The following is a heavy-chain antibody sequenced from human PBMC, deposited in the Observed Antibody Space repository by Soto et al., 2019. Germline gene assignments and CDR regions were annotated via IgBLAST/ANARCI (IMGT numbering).Heavy chain of an antibody. V-gene: IGHV4-31*03. CDR1: GGSISSGGHY. D-gene: IGHD3-16*01. CDR3: ARERGRYYAMDV. CDR2: IYYGGNT. J-gene: IGHJ6*02. Sequence: SETLSLTCTVSGGSISSGGHYWSWIRQHPGKGLEWIGNIYYGGNTVYNPSLKSRLNISVDASKNQFALNLSSVTAADTAVYYCARERGRYYAMDVWGQGTTVTVSS.